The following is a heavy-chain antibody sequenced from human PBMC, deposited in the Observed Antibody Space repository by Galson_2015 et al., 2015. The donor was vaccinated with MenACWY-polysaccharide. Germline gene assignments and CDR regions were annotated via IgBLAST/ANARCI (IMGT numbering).Heavy chain of an antibody. CDR1: GFTFSSYG. D-gene: IGHD6-19*01. CDR2: IWYDGSNK. J-gene: IGHJ4*02. Sequence: ASGFTFSSYGMHWVRQAPGKGLEWVAVIWYDGSNKYYADSVKGRFTISRDNSKNTLYLQMNSLRAEDTAVYYCASGSSGWYGTPYYFDYWGQGTLVTVSS. CDR3: ASGSSGWYGTPYYFDY. V-gene: IGHV3-33*08.